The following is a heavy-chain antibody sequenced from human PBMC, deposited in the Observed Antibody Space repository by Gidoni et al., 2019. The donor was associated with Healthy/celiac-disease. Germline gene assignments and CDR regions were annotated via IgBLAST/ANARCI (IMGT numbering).Heavy chain of an antibody. V-gene: IGHV3-30-3*01. CDR1: GFTFSSYA. D-gene: IGHD1-26*01. Sequence: QVQLVESGGGVVQPERSLRLSCAASGFTFSSYAMHWVRQAPGKGLEWVAVISYDGSNKYYADSVKGRFTISRDNSKNTLYLQMNSLRAEDTAVYYCAEGASLSWGQGTLVTVSS. CDR2: ISYDGSNK. J-gene: IGHJ5*02. CDR3: AEGASLS.